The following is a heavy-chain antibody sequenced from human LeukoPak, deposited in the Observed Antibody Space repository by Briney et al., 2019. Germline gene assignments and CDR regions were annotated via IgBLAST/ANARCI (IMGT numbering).Heavy chain of an antibody. V-gene: IGHV1-18*01. J-gene: IGHJ3*02. Sequence: ASVKVSCKASGYTFTSYGISWVRQAPGQGLEWMGWNSAYNGNTNYAQKLQGRVTMTTDTSTSTAYMELRSLRSDDTAVYYCARPSRIADAFDIWGQGTMVTVSS. D-gene: IGHD2/OR15-2a*01. CDR2: NSAYNGNT. CDR1: GYTFTSYG. CDR3: ARPSRIADAFDI.